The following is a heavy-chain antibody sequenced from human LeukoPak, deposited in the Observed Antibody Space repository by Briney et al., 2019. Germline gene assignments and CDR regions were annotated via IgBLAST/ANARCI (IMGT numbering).Heavy chain of an antibody. V-gene: IGHV4-4*02. CDR3: ARVRAYSSSWDPYYYYGMDV. D-gene: IGHD6-13*01. Sequence: PSETLSLTCAVSGGSISSSNWWSWVRQPPGKGLEWIGEIYHSGSTNYNPSLKSRVTISVDKSKNQFSLKLSSVTAADTAVYYCARVRAYSSSWDPYYYYGMDVWGQGTTVTVSS. CDR1: GGSISSSNW. CDR2: IYHSGST. J-gene: IGHJ6*02.